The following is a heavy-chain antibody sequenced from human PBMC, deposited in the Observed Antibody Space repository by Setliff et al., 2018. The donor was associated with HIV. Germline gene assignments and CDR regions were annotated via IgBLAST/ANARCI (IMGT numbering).Heavy chain of an antibody. CDR2: MFYNGRS. CDR1: GGSISTYY. J-gene: IGHJ3*02. CDR3: ARGNPLRWNAFAFDI. V-gene: IGHV4-59*01. Sequence: SETLSLTCTVSGGSISTYYWNWIRQPPGKGLEWIGYMFYNGRSNYNPSLKSRATISVDASKNRFSLKLRSVTAADTAVYYCARGNPLRWNAFAFDIWGQGTMVTVS. D-gene: IGHD3-16*01.